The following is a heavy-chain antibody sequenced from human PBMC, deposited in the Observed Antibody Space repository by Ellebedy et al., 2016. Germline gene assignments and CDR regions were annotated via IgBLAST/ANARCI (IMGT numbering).Heavy chain of an antibody. D-gene: IGHD5-18*01. J-gene: IGHJ4*02. CDR3: VKSGHSYAWSY. V-gene: IGHV3-53*01. CDR2: SSPGGTI. Sequence: GGSLRLSCAVSGFTVSSSYVSWVRQAPGKGLEWVSMSSPGGTIHYADYVKGRFTISRDNSKNTLYLQMNSLTADDTAVYFCVKSGHSYAWSYWGQGTLVTVSS. CDR1: GFTVSSSY.